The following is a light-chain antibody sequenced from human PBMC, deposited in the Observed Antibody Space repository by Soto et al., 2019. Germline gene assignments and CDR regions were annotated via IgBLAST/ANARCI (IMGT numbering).Light chain of an antibody. CDR2: RDN. CDR3: AAWDDSLSGVV. J-gene: IGLJ3*02. Sequence: QSVLTQPPSASGTPGQRVTISCSGSSSNIGRNYLYWYHQIPGTAPRLLIYRDNQRPSGVPDRFSASKSVTSASLAISGPGSEDEADYYCAAWDDSLSGVVFGGGTKLTVL. CDR1: SSNIGRNY. V-gene: IGLV1-47*01.